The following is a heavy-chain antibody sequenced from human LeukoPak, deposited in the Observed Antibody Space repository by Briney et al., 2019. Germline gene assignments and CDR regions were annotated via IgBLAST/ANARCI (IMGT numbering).Heavy chain of an antibody. D-gene: IGHD6-19*01. CDR3: ARDTSGWSRGYFYYYMDV. CDR1: GYTFTGHY. Sequence: ASVMVSXKASGYTFTGHYMHWVRQAPGKGLEWMGRINHNRSNKNYAQKFNGRVTMTRDTSINSSYMQMNRLRADDTAVYYGARDTSGWSRGYFYYYMDVWGKGTTVTVSS. CDR2: INHNRSNK. V-gene: IGHV1-2*06. J-gene: IGHJ6*03.